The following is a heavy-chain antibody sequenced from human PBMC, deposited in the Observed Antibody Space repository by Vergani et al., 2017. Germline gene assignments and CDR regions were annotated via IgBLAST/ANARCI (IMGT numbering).Heavy chain of an antibody. D-gene: IGHD3-16*01. CDR2: INHSGST. V-gene: IGHV4-34*01. J-gene: IGHJ4*02. CDR3: ARDRGGGNFDY. CDR1: GGSFSGYY. Sequence: QVQLQQWGAGLLKPSETLSLTCAVYGGSFSGYYWSWIRQPPGKGLEWIGEINHSGSTNYNPSLKSRVTISVDTSKNQFSLKLSSVTAADTAVYYCARDRGGGNFDYWGQGTLVTVSS.